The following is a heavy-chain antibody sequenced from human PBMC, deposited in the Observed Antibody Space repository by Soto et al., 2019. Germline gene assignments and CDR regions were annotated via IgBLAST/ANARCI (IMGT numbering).Heavy chain of an antibody. CDR3: ARDAPVRDGWYIYFDY. D-gene: IGHD6-19*01. CDR1: GGTFSSYA. Sequence: QVQLVQSGAEVKKPGSSVKVSYKASGGTFSSYAISWVRQAPGQGLEWMGGIIPIFGTANYAQKFQGRVTITADESTSTAYMELSSLRSEDTAVYYCARDAPVRDGWYIYFDYWGQGTLVTVSS. J-gene: IGHJ4*02. V-gene: IGHV1-69*12. CDR2: IIPIFGTA.